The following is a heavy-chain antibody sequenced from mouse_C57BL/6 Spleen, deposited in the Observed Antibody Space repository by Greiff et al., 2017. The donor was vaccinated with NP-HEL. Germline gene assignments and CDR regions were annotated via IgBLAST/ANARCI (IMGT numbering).Heavy chain of an antibody. Sequence: QVHVKQPGAELVRPGSSVKLSCKASGYTFTSYWMDWVKQRPGQGLEWIGNIYPSDSETHYNQKFKDKATLTVDKSSSTAYMQLSSLTSEDSAVYYCARGGATVVYFDDWGQGTTLTVSS. J-gene: IGHJ2*01. V-gene: IGHV1-61*01. CDR2: IYPSDSET. CDR3: ARGGATVVYFDD. CDR1: GYTFTSYW. D-gene: IGHD1-1*01.